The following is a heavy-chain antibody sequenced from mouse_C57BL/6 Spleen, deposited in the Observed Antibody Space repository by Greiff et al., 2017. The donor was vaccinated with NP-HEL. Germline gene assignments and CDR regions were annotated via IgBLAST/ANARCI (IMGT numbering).Heavy chain of an antibody. D-gene: IGHD2-13*01. V-gene: IGHV1-80*01. CDR3: AREGLGYAMDY. J-gene: IGHJ4*01. CDR2: IYPGDGDT. CDR1: GYAFSSYW. Sequence: VQGVESGAELVKPGASVKISCKASGYAFSSYWMNWVKQRPGKGLEWIGQIYPGDGDTNYNGKFKGKATLTADKSSSTAYMQLSSLTSEDSAVYFCAREGLGYAMDYWGQGTSVTVSS.